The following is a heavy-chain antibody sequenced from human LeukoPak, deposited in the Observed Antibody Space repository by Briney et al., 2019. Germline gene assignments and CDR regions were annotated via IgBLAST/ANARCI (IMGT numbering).Heavy chain of an antibody. CDR3: ARPGYGGNDAFDI. Sequence: GESLKISCQGSGYTFTSYWIGWVRQMPVKGLEWMGSIYPGDSDTKYSPSFQGQVTISADKSISTAYLQWSSLKASDTAMYYCARPGYGGNDAFDIWGQGTMVTVSS. CDR2: IYPGDSDT. J-gene: IGHJ3*02. CDR1: GYTFTSYW. V-gene: IGHV5-51*01. D-gene: IGHD4-23*01.